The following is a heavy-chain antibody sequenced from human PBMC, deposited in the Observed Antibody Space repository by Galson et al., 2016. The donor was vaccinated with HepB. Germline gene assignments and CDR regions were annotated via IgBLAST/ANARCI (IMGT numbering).Heavy chain of an antibody. J-gene: IGHJ4*02. V-gene: IGHV3-30*18. CDR1: GLTFTDYG. CDR2: ISHDGSNK. D-gene: IGHD5-18*01. CDR3: AKDLRGYSYGPFDY. Sequence: SLRLSCAASGLTFTDYGMHWCRQAPGKGVEWVAVISHDGSNKYYVQSVKARFTISRDNSKNTLYLQMNSLRAADTAVYYCAKDLRGYSYGPFDYWGQGALVTVSS.